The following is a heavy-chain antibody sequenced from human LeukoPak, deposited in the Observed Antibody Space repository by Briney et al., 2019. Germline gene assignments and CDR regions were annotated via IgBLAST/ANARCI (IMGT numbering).Heavy chain of an antibody. CDR1: GFTFSSYW. D-gene: IGHD6-13*01. V-gene: IGHV3-23*01. J-gene: IGHJ4*02. CDR3: AKELEIAAAILYYFDY. CDR2: ISGSGGST. Sequence: GGSLRLSCAASGFTFSSYWMSWVRQAPGKGLEWVSAISGSGGSTYYADSVKGRFTISRDNSKNTLYLQMNSLRAEDTAVYYCAKELEIAAAILYYFDYWGQGTLVTVSS.